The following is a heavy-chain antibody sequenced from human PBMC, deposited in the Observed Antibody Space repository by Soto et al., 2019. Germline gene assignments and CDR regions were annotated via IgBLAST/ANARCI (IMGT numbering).Heavy chain of an antibody. D-gene: IGHD3-9*01. CDR1: GYTLTELS. CDR3: ATLKESDILTGYYLAYFDY. V-gene: IGHV1-24*01. J-gene: IGHJ4*02. Sequence: ASVKVSCKVSGYTLTELSMHWVRQAPGKGLEWMGGFDPEDGETIYAQKFKGRVTMTEDTSTDTAYMKLRSLRSEDTAVYYCATLKESDILTGYYLAYFDYWAREPWSPSPQ. CDR2: FDPEDGET.